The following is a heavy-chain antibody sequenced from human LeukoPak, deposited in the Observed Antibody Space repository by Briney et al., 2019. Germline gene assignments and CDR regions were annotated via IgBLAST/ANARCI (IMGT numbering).Heavy chain of an antibody. CDR1: GFTFDDYA. D-gene: IGHD1-1*01. Sequence: GGSLRLSCAASGFTFDDYAMHWVRQAPGKGLEWVSLISGDGGSTYYADSVKGRFTISRDNSKNSLYLQMNSLRTEDTALYYCAKDISTGTFGSDAVSSFDYWGQGTLVTVSS. CDR3: AKDISTGTFGSDAVSSFDY. J-gene: IGHJ4*02. CDR2: ISGDGGST. V-gene: IGHV3-43*02.